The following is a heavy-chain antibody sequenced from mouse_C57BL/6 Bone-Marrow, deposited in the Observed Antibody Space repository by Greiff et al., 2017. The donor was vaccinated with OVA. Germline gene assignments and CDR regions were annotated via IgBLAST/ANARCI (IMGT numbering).Heavy chain of an antibody. CDR1: AYTFTSYW. V-gene: IGHV1-59*01. J-gene: IGHJ3*01. CDR3: ARSLAYYYGPWFAY. D-gene: IGHD1-1*01. CDR2: IDPSDSYT. Sequence: QVQLQQPGAELVRPGTSVKLSCKASAYTFTSYWMHWVKQRPGQGLEWIGVIDPSDSYTNYNQKFKGKATLTVDTSSSTAYMQLSSLTSEDSAVYYCARSLAYYYGPWFAYWGQGTLVTVSA.